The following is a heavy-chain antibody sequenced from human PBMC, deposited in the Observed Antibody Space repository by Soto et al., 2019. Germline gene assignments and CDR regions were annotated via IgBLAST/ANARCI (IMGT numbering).Heavy chain of an antibody. CDR3: ARDRGNYYDSSGYSVGY. CDR2: IIPIFGTA. CDR1: GGTFSSYA. J-gene: IGHJ4*02. D-gene: IGHD3-22*01. Sequence: GASVKVSCKASGGTFSSYAISWVRQAPGQGLEWMGGIIPIFGTANYAQKFQGRVTITADESTSTAYMELSSLRSEDTAVYYCARDRGNYYDSSGYSVGYWGQGTRVNVSS. V-gene: IGHV1-69*13.